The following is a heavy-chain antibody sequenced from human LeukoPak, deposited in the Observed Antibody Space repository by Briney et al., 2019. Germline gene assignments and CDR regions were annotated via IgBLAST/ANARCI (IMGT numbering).Heavy chain of an antibody. Sequence: GGSLRLSCAASGFTFSSYEMNWVRQAPGKGLEWVSYISGNTRTIDYADCVKGRFTISRDNARNATFLEMNSLRPEDTAVYYCVREESLSHYYMDVWGKGTTVTVSS. J-gene: IGHJ6*04. CDR2: ISGNTRTI. CDR1: GFTFSSYE. CDR3: VREESLSHYYMDV. D-gene: IGHD3-10*01. V-gene: IGHV3-48*03.